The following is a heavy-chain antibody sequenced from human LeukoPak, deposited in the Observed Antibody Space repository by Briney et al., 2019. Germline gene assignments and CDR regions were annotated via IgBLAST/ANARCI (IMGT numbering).Heavy chain of an antibody. CDR1: GFTFSSYA. Sequence: GGSLRLSCAASGFTFSSYAMSWVRQAPGKGLEWVSAISGSGGSTYYADPVKGRFAISRDNSKNTLYLQMNSLRAEDTAVYYCASSITMVRGVDYWGQGTLVTVSS. CDR3: ASSITMVRGVDY. J-gene: IGHJ4*02. V-gene: IGHV3-23*01. D-gene: IGHD3-10*01. CDR2: ISGSGGST.